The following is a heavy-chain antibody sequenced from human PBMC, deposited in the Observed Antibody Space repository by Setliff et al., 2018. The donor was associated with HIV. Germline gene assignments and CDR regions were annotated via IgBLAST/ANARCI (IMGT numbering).Heavy chain of an antibody. CDR2: GYYSGIT. V-gene: IGHV4-59*08. J-gene: IGHJ4*02. CDR3: ARSSRGSLRDLDY. CDR1: GGSISNYY. Sequence: SETLSLTCTVSGGSISNYYWSWIRQPPGKGLEWIGCGYYSGITHYDPSLKSRVSISVDAPKNQFSLRLNSVTVADTAVYFCARSSRGSLRDLDYWGPGTLVTVS. D-gene: IGHD2-21*02.